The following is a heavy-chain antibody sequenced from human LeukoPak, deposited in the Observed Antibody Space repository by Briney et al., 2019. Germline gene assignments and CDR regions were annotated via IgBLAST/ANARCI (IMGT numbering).Heavy chain of an antibody. Sequence: ASVKVSCKASGYTFTSYGISWVRQAPGQGLEWMGWISAYTGNTNYAQKLQGRVTKTTDTSTSTAYMELRSLRSDDTAVYYCARDGVPAAMHYYYGMDVWGQGTTVTVSS. D-gene: IGHD2-2*01. V-gene: IGHV1-18*01. CDR2: ISAYTGNT. CDR3: ARDGVPAAMHYYYGMDV. CDR1: GYTFTSYG. J-gene: IGHJ6*02.